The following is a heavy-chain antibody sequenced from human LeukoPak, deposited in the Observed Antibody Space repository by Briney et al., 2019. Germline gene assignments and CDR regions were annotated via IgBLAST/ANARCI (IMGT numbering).Heavy chain of an antibody. D-gene: IGHD4-23*01. J-gene: IGHJ5*02. V-gene: IGHV3-23*01. CDR3: AKRRVSQDVHVRVGNSGFDP. CDR2: ISASGADT. CDR1: RFTFSTYP. Sequence: GGSLTLSCAASRFTFSTYPMSWVRQAPGKGLEWVSAISASGADTYYTDPEKARFNYSRHNPNHTLYPQINRLRAEDTAVLYCAKRRVSQDVHVRVGNSGFDPGGQGTLVTVS.